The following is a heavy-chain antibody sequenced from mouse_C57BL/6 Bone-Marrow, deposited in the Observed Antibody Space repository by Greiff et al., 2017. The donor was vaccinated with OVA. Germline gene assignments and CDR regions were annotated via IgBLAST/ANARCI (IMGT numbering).Heavy chain of an antibody. J-gene: IGHJ2*01. V-gene: IGHV1-42*01. CDR3: ARGLPGYFDY. CDR1: GYSFTGYY. D-gene: IGHD5-5*01. CDR2: INPSTGGT. Sequence: VQLQQSGPELVKPGASVKISCKASGYSFTGYYMNWVKQSPEKSLEWIGEINPSTGGTTYNQKFKAKATLTVDKSSSTAYLQLKSLTSEDSAVYYCARGLPGYFDYGGQGTPLTVAP.